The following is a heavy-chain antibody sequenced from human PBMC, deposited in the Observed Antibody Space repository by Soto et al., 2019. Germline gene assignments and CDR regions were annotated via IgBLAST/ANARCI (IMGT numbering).Heavy chain of an antibody. D-gene: IGHD2-2*01. J-gene: IGHJ4*02. Sequence: GGSLRLSCAASGFTFSGSAMHWVRQASGKGLEWVGRIRSKANSYATAYVASVKGRFTISRDDSKNTAYLQMNSLKIEDTAVYYCTRRGSLCTSTSCFNYRGQGTLVTVSS. CDR2: IRSKANSYAT. CDR3: TRRGSLCTSTSCFNY. CDR1: GFTFSGSA. V-gene: IGHV3-73*01.